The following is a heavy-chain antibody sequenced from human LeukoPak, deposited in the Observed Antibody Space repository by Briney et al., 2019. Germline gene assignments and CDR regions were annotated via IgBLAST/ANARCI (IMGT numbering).Heavy chain of an antibody. CDR2: ISYDGSNK. Sequence: GRSLRLSCAASGFTFSSYAMHWVRQAPGKGLEWVAVISYDGSNKYYADSVKGRFTISRDNSKNTLYLQMNSLRAEDTAVYYCASSHSGTAMGFDYWGQGTLVTVPS. J-gene: IGHJ4*02. V-gene: IGHV3-30*14. CDR3: ASSHSGTAMGFDY. D-gene: IGHD5-18*01. CDR1: GFTFSSYA.